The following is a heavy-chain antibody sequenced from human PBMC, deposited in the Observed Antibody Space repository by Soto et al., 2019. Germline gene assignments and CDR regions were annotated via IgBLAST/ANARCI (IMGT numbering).Heavy chain of an antibody. V-gene: IGHV4-59*08. CDR1: GGSISNYD. CDR2: IYYSGST. Sequence: PSETLSLTCTVSGGSISNYDWGWIRQPPGKGLEWIGYIYYSGSTNYNPSLKSRVTISVDTSKNQFSLRLNSVTAADTAVYYCARLYCDATNCYDLFHCWGQGTLVTVSS. CDR3: ARLYCDATNCYDLFHC. D-gene: IGHD2-2*01. J-gene: IGHJ4*02.